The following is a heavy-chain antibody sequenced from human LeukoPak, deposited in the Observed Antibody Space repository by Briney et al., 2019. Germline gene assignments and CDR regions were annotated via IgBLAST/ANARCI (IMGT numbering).Heavy chain of an antibody. J-gene: IGHJ5*02. Sequence: SETLSLTCTVSGGYIITSGHYWGCIRPPPGKGLEWIGSVYYTGVTSTYPFFRSRMSISVDTSNNQFSLNLTSVTAADAAVYYCARERSSSGGHNWFDPWGQGTLVTVSS. D-gene: IGHD4-23*01. CDR1: GGYIITSGHY. CDR2: VYYTGVT. V-gene: IGHV4-39*07. CDR3: ARERSSSGGHNWFDP.